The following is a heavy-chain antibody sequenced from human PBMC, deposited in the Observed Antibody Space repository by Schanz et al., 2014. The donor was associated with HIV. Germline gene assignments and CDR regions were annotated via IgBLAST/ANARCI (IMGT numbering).Heavy chain of an antibody. CDR1: GYTFTDNY. J-gene: IGHJ2*01. Sequence: QVQLVQSGAEVKKPGASVKVSCKASGYTFTDNYMHWVRQAPGQGLEWMGWINPNSGGTNFAQKFQGRVSLTRETSISTAYMELSRLRSDDTAVYYCAMGPDYYDSSAYYRVGLWYFDLWGRGTLVTVSS. CDR3: AMGPDYYDSSAYYRVGLWYFDL. D-gene: IGHD3-22*01. V-gene: IGHV1-2*02. CDR2: INPNSGGT.